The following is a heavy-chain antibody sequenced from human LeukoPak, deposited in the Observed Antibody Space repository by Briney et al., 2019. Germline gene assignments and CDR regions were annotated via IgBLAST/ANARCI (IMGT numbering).Heavy chain of an antibody. CDR2: ISGSGGST. D-gene: IGHD1-1*01. CDR3: AKVEGASKASVY. J-gene: IGHJ4*02. V-gene: IGHV3-23*01. Sequence: GGSLRLSCAAAGFTFSNYAMTWVRQAPGRGLEWVSSISGSGGSTYYADSVKGRFTISRDNSKNTLYLQMYSLRAEDTAVYYCAKVEGASKASVYWGQGALVTVSS. CDR1: GFTFSNYA.